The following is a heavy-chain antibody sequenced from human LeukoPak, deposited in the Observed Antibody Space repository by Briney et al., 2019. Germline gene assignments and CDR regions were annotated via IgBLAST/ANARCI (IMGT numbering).Heavy chain of an antibody. J-gene: IGHJ6*02. CDR2: ISGSGGNT. CDR1: GFTFSNYA. V-gene: IGHV3-23*01. CDR3: AKETESVAYGMDV. Sequence: GGSLRLFCAASGFTFSNYAMSWVRQAPGKGLEWVSGISGSGGNTYYADSVKGRFTISRDNSKNTLYLQMNSLRAEDTAVYYCAKETESVAYGMDVWGQGTTVTVSS. D-gene: IGHD2-21*02.